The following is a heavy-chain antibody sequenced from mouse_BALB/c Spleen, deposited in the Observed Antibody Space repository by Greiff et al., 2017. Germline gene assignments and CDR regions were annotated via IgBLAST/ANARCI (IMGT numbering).Heavy chain of an antibody. V-gene: IGHV1-67*01. J-gene: IGHJ4*01. Sequence: QVQLKESGPELVRPGESVKISCKGSGYTFTDYAMHWVKQSHAKSLEWIGVISIYYDNTNYNQKFKGKATMTVDKSSSTAYMELARLTSEDSAIYYCARYRFYAMDYWGQGTSVTVSS. CDR1: GYTFTDYA. CDR2: ISIYYDNT. CDR3: ARYRFYAMDY. D-gene: IGHD2-14*01.